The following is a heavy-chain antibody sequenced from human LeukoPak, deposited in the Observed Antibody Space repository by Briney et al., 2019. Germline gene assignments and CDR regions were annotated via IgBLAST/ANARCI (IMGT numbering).Heavy chain of an antibody. CDR2: IYSGGST. D-gene: IGHD3-10*01. Sequence: GGSLRLSCAASGFTVSSNYMSWVRQAPGKGLEWISVIYSGGSTYYADSVKGRFSTSRDNSKNTLYLQMNSLRVEDTAVYYCARIRFGESYAPKSYYYYYMDVWGIGTTVTISS. CDR1: GFTVSSNY. V-gene: IGHV3-66*01. J-gene: IGHJ6*03. CDR3: ARIRFGESYAPKSYYYYYMDV.